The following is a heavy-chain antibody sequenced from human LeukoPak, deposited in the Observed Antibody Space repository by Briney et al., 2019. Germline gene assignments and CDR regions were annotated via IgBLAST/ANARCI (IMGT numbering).Heavy chain of an antibody. CDR2: IYHSGST. CDR3: ARDQQRNYMDV. V-gene: IGHV4-59*12. J-gene: IGHJ6*03. Sequence: KPSETLSLTCTVSGGSISSYYWSWIRQPPGKGLEWIGYIYHSGSTYYNPSLKSRVTISVDRSKNQFSLNLSSVTAADTAVYYCARDQQRNYMDVWGKGTTVTVSS. CDR1: GGSISSYY.